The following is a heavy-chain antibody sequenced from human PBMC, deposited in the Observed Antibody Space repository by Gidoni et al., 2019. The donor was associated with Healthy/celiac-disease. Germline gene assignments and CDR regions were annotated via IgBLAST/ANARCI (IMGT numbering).Heavy chain of an antibody. D-gene: IGHD6-13*01. V-gene: IGHV5-51*01. CDR1: GYSFTSYW. CDR2: IYPCDSET. J-gene: IGHJ3*02. Sequence: EVQLLQSGAEVKKPGESLKISCTGSGYSFTSYWIGWVVQMRGKCLEWLGIIYPCDSETRYSPSFQGQVSISADKSISTAYLQWSSLKASDTAMYYCARHLSAAAGKSGSPEAEPWAFDIWGQGTMVTVSS. CDR3: ARHLSAAAGKSGSPEAEPWAFDI.